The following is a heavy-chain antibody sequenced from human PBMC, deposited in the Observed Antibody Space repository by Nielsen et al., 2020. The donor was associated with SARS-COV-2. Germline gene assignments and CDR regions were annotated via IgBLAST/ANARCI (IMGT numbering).Heavy chain of an antibody. CDR2: ISSSSTTI. V-gene: IGHV3-48*01. CDR1: GFTFVPYS. Sequence: GESLKISCAASGFTFVPYSFNWVRQAPGKGLEWLSYISSSSTTILYADSVKGRFTISRDNSKNTLYLQLNSLRAEDTAVFYCAKISGSQRHYFDFWGQGALVTVSS. CDR3: AKISGSQRHYFDF. J-gene: IGHJ4*02. D-gene: IGHD1-26*01.